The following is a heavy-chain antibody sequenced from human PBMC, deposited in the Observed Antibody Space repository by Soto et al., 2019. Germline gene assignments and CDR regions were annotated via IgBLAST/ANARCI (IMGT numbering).Heavy chain of an antibody. Sequence: QVQLQESGPGLVKPSETLSLTCTVSGGSISSYYWRWIRQPPGKGLEWIGYIYYSGSTNYNPSLNSRVTISVDTSKILFSLKLSSVTAADTGVYYCASSGWYRGAFDIWGQGTMVTVSS. CDR1: GGSISSYY. CDR2: IYYSGST. D-gene: IGHD6-19*01. V-gene: IGHV4-59*08. CDR3: ASSGWYRGAFDI. J-gene: IGHJ3*02.